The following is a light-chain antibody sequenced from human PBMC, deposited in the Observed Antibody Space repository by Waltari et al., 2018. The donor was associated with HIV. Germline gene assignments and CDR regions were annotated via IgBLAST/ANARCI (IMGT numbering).Light chain of an antibody. CDR1: QSVFTY. Sequence: EIVLTQSPATLSLSPGERATLSCRASQSVFTYLAWYQQKPGQAPRLLIYDASNRATGIPARFSASGSGTDFTLTINSLEPEDFAVYFCQQRTKWPTFGGGTKVEIK. CDR2: DAS. CDR3: QQRTKWPT. J-gene: IGKJ4*01. V-gene: IGKV3-11*01.